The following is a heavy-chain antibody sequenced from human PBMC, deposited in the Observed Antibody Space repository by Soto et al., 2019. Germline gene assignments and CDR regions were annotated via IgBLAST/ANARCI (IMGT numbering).Heavy chain of an antibody. Sequence: QVQLQQWGAGLLKPSETLSLTCAVYGGSFSGYYWSWIRHPPGKGLDWIGEINHSGSTNYNPALKSRVTISVNTSKNQFSLKLSSVTAADTAVFYCARAHHDIVTGRNPHFDYWGQGTLVTVSS. CDR3: ARAHHDIVTGRNPHFDY. V-gene: IGHV4-34*01. D-gene: IGHD3-9*01. CDR1: GGSFSGYY. J-gene: IGHJ4*02. CDR2: INHSGST.